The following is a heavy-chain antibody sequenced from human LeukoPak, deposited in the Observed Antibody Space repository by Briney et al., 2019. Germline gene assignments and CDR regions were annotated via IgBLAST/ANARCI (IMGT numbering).Heavy chain of an antibody. D-gene: IGHD6-6*01. Sequence: PDTLSLTCTVSGGSVSSGSYYWSWIRQPPGKGLEWIGYIYYSGSTNHNPSLKSRVTISVDTSKNQFSLKLSSVTAADTAVYYCARASYSSASPDYYGMDVWGQGTTVTVSS. V-gene: IGHV4-61*01. CDR2: IYYSGST. CDR1: GGSVSSGSYY. J-gene: IGHJ6*02. CDR3: ARASYSSASPDYYGMDV.